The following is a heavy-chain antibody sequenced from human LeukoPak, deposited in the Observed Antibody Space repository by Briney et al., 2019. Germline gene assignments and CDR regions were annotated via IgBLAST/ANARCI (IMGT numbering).Heavy chain of an antibody. CDR3: ARVRYSYGYRGEDFDY. CDR1: GYTFTSYG. D-gene: IGHD5-18*01. J-gene: IGHJ4*02. Sequence: ASVKVSCKASGYTFTSYGISWVRQAPGQGLEWMGWISAYNGNTNYAQKLQGRVTMTTDTSTSTAYMELRSLRSDDTAVCYCARVRYSYGYRGEDFDYWGQGTLVTVSS. V-gene: IGHV1-18*01. CDR2: ISAYNGNT.